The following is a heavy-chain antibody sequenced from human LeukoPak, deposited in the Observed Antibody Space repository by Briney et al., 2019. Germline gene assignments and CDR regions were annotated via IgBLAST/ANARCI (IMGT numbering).Heavy chain of an antibody. CDR3: ARGTMVREIRGSIFF. J-gene: IGHJ4*02. CDR2: IIPILGTA. CDR1: GGTFSSYA. Sequence: GASVKVSCKASGGTFSSYAISWVRQAPGQGLEWMGGIIPILGTANYARKFQGRVTITGDESTSTAYMELSSLRSEDTAVYYCARGTMVREIRGSIFFWGQGTLVTVSS. V-gene: IGHV1-69*13. D-gene: IGHD3-10*01.